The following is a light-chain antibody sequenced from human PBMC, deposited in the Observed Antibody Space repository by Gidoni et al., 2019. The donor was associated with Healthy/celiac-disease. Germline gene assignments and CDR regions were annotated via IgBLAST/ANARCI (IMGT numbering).Light chain of an antibody. J-gene: IGKJ2*01. CDR3: HHLTT. CDR2: YAS. Sequence: EIVLTQSPDFQSVTPEEKVTITCRASQSIGSSLQWYQQKPAQSPKLLITYASKSFSGVPSRFSGSGSGTDSTLTINLLEAEAAATYYCHHLTTFXHXTKLEIK. V-gene: IGKV6-21*01. CDR1: QSIGSS.